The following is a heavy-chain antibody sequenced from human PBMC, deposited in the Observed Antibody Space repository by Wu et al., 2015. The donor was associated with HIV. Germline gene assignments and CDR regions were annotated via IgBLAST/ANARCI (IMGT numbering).Heavy chain of an antibody. CDR2: IIPFSGTT. D-gene: IGHD3-3*01. CDR1: GYTFTSYG. Sequence: QVQLVQSGAEVKKPGASVKVSCKASGYTFTSYGISWVRQAPGQGLEWVGGIIPFSGTTNYGQKFLDRVTITADEFTTTHMELKSLILEDTAVYYCAREVYFRSGAFEIWGQGTKVSVSS. J-gene: IGHJ3*02. CDR3: AREVYFRSGAFEI. V-gene: IGHV1-69*13.